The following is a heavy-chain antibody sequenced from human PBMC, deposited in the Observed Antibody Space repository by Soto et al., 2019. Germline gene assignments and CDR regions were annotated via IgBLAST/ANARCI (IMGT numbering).Heavy chain of an antibody. CDR3: ARESSGYYRDAFDI. D-gene: IGHD3-22*01. CDR2: IKQDGSEK. J-gene: IGHJ3*02. Sequence: EVQLVESGGGLVQPGGSLRLSCAASGFTFSSYWMSWVRQAPGKGLEWVANIKQDGSEKYYVDSVKGRFTISRDNAKNSLYLQMNSLRAEDTAVYYCARESSGYYRDAFDIWGQGTMVTVSS. V-gene: IGHV3-7*03. CDR1: GFTFSSYW.